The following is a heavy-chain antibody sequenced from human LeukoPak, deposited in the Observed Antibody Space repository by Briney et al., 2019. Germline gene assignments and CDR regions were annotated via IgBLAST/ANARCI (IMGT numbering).Heavy chain of an antibody. CDR3: ARIPARRVVTTPTYFDS. D-gene: IGHD2-21*02. V-gene: IGHV4-59*01. Sequence: SETLSLTCTVSGDSISSYYWNWIRQPPGKGLEWIGYMSYSGSTNYNPSLKSRATISVDTSKNQFSLKLSSVTAADTAVYFCARIPARRVVTTPTYFDSWGQGTLVTVSS. J-gene: IGHJ4*01. CDR2: MSYSGST. CDR1: GDSISSYY.